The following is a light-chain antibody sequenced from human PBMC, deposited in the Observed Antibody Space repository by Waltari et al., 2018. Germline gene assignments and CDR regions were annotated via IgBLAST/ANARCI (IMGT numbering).Light chain of an antibody. CDR2: GAS. CDR1: QSVSSS. V-gene: IGKV3-15*01. J-gene: IGKJ2*01. Sequence: EIVITQSPATLPVSPGARATLTCRASQSVSSSLAWYQQKPGQAPRLLIYGASTMATGFPARFSGSGSGTEFTLTISSLQSEDFAVYYCQQYNNWPQTFGQGTKVEIK. CDR3: QQYNNWPQT.